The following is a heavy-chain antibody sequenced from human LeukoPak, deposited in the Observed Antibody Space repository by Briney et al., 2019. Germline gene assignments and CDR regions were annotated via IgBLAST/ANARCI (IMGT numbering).Heavy chain of an antibody. V-gene: IGHV3-33*01. CDR3: ARVAPIYSSSLFYLDC. D-gene: IGHD6-13*01. CDR1: GLTFSSHV. Sequence: GGSLRLSCAASGLTFSSHVMHWVRQAAGKGLEWVAVIWYDGGNKYYADSVKGRFTISRDNSKNTLYLQMNSLRAEDTAVCYCARVAPIYSSSLFYLDCWGQGTLVTVSS. CDR2: IWYDGGNK. J-gene: IGHJ4*02.